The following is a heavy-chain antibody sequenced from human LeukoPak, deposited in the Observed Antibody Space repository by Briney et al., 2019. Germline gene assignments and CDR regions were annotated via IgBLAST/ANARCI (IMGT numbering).Heavy chain of an antibody. Sequence: GGSLRRSCAASGFTFSSYAMSWVRQAPGKGLEWVSAISGSGGSTYYADSLKGRFTISGDNSKNTLYLQMNSLRAEDTAVYYCAKDAPVNIVVVPAANSWGQGTLVTVSS. CDR3: AKDAPVNIVVVPAANS. V-gene: IGHV3-23*01. CDR1: GFTFSSYA. D-gene: IGHD2-2*01. J-gene: IGHJ4*02. CDR2: ISGSGGST.